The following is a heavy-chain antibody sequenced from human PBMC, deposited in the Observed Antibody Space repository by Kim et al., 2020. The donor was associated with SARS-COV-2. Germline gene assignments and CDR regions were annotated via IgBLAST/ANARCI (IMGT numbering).Heavy chain of an antibody. Sequence: GGSLRLSCAASGFTFSSYSMNWVRQAPGKGLEWVSSISSSSSYIYYADSVKGRFTISRDNAKNSLYLQMNSLRAEDTAVYYCARGEQLVRYYYYYMDVWGKGTTVTVSS. CDR3: ARGEQLVRYYYYYMDV. CDR1: GFTFSSYS. V-gene: IGHV3-21*01. D-gene: IGHD6-13*01. J-gene: IGHJ6*03. CDR2: ISSSSSYI.